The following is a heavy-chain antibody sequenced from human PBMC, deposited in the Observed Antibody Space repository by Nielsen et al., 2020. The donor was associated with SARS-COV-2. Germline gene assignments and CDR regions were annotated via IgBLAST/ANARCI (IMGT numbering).Heavy chain of an antibody. CDR3: ARRDIVMGRGAFDI. J-gene: IGHJ3*02. D-gene: IGHD5-12*01. V-gene: IGHV4-59*13. CDR2: IYSSGSS. CDR1: GGSISSYY. Sequence: SATLSLTCTVSGGSISSYYWSWIRQPPGKGLEWIGSIYSSGSSNYSPSLKSRVTISLDTSKNQFSLQLYSVTAADTAVYYCARRDIVMGRGAFDIWGQGTMVAVSA.